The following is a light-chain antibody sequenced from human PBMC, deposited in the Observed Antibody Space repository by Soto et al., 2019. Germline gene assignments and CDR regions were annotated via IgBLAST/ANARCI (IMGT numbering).Light chain of an antibody. V-gene: IGLV3-12*02. CDR3: QVWDTSGDHPEV. Sequence: SSELTQPHSVSVATQQIARITCGGNDIGSKAVHWYQQKPGQDPVLVIYNDTSRPSGIVERFSGSNPGSTATLTITRIEAGDEADHFCQVWDTSGDHPEVFGGGTKLTVL. CDR2: NDT. CDR1: DIGSKA. J-gene: IGLJ3*02.